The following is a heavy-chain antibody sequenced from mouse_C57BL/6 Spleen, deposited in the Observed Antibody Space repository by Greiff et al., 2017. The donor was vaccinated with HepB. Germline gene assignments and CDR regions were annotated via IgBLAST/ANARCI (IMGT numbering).Heavy chain of an antibody. CDR2: ISYSGST. D-gene: IGHD2-5*01. CDR3: ARSPYYSNYVWYFGV. CDR1: GYSITSDY. V-gene: IGHV3-8*01. Sequence: EVKLVESGPGLAKPSQTLSLTCSVTGYSITSDYWNWIRKFPGNKLEYMGYISYSGSTYYNPSLKSRISITRDTSKNQYYLQLNSVTTEDTATYYCARSPYYSNYVWYFGVWGTGTTVTVAS. J-gene: IGHJ1*03.